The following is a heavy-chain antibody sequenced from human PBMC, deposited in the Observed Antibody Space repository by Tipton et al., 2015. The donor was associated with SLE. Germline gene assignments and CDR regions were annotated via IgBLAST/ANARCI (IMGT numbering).Heavy chain of an antibody. J-gene: IGHJ6*02. CDR3: ARRGRWYSTYYYSGMDV. D-gene: IGHD6-13*01. V-gene: IGHV4-39*07. CDR2: MFYGGRT. Sequence: TLSLTCTVSGGSISGSSYYWGWIRQSPGKGLEWIGNMFYGGRTYYNPSLKSRVTISVDTSKNQFSLKLSSVTAADTAVYYCARRGRWYSTYYYSGMDVWGQGTTVTVSS. CDR1: GGSISGSSYY.